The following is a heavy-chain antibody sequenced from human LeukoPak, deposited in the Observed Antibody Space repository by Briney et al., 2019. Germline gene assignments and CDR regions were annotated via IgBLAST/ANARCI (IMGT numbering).Heavy chain of an antibody. J-gene: IGHJ4*02. CDR3: AKVGYYDSSGYSSPYYFDY. V-gene: IGHV3-23*01. D-gene: IGHD3-22*01. Sequence: GGSLRLSCAASGFTFSSYAMSWVRQARWKGLEWVSAISGSGGSTYYADSVKGRSTISRDNSKNTLYLQMNSLRAEDTAVYYCAKVGYYDSSGYSSPYYFDYWGQGTLVTVSS. CDR1: GFTFSSYA. CDR2: ISGSGGST.